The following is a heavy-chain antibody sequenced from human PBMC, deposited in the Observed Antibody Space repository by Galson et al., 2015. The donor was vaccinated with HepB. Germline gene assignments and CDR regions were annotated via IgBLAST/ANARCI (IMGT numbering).Heavy chain of an antibody. Sequence: VKVSCKASGYTFTDYVVNWVRQAPGQGLEWMGWMNTNTGKPTYAPGFAGRFVFSLDTSVTTAYLQISSLETDDTAVYYCARSPLRFLDWLPYYDYYYMDVWGEGTTVTVS. CDR2: MNTNTGKP. CDR1: GYTFTDYV. V-gene: IGHV7-4-1*02. D-gene: IGHD3-3*01. CDR3: ARSPLRFLDWLPYYDYYYMDV. J-gene: IGHJ6*03.